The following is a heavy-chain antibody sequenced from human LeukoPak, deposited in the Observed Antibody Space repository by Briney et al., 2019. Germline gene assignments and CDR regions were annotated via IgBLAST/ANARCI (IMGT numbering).Heavy chain of an antibody. D-gene: IGHD1-14*01. CDR1: GYTFTSYY. V-gene: IGHV1-46*01. CDR3: ARWDQTGGMDV. Sequence: ASVKVSCKASGYTFTSYYMHWVRPAPGQGLEWMGIINPSGGSTSYAQKFQGRVTMTRDTSTSTVYMELSSLRSEDTAVYYCARWDQTGGMDVWGQGTTVTVSS. J-gene: IGHJ6*02. CDR2: INPSGGST.